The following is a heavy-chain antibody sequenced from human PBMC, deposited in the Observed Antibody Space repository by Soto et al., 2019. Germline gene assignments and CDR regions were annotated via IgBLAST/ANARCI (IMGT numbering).Heavy chain of an antibody. V-gene: IGHV4-39*01. CDR3: VRPLEIFGDLLPNWFDP. Sequence: SETLSLTCSVSGDSIGDTVHYGGWVRQPPGKGLEWIGHMFYRGDTFYNPSLKSRVTISVDKSKNQFSLSLTSVTAADTAVYYCVRPLEIFGDLLPNWFDPWGQGTLVTVSS. CDR2: MFYRGDT. D-gene: IGHD3-10*01. CDR1: GDSIGDTVHY. J-gene: IGHJ5*02.